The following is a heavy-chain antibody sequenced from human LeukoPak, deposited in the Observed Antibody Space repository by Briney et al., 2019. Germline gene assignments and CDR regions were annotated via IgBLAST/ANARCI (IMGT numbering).Heavy chain of an antibody. J-gene: IGHJ4*02. CDR1: GFTFSSYG. V-gene: IGHV3-30*18. CDR3: AKVTAMVLFIFDVYPTETDY. D-gene: IGHD5-18*01. Sequence: GGSLRLSCAASGFTFSSYGMHWVRQAPGKGLEWVAVIPYDGSNKYYADSVKGRFTTSRDNSKDALYLQMNSLRAEDTAVYYCAKVTAMVLFIFDVYPTETDYWGQGTLVTVSS. CDR2: IPYDGSNK.